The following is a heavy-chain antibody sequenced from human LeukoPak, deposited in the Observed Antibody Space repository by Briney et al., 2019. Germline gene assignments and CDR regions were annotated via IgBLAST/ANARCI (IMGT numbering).Heavy chain of an antibody. V-gene: IGHV1-69*05. CDR1: GGTFSSYA. CDR3: ARELRNYYDSSGPS. D-gene: IGHD3-22*01. J-gene: IGHJ5*02. Sequence: SVKVSCKASGGTFSSYAISWVRQAPGQGLEWMGGIIPIFGTANYAQKFQGRVTITTDESTSTAYMELSSLRSEDTAVYYCARELRNYYDSSGPSWGQGTLVTVSS. CDR2: IIPIFGTA.